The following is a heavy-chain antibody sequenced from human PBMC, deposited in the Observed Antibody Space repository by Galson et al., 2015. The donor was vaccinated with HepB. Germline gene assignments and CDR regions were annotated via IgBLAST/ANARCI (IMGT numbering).Heavy chain of an antibody. CDR1: GFTVSNNY. Sequence: SLRLSCAASGFTVSNNYMTWVRQAPGKGLEWVSVIYSGGSTYYADSVKGRSTISRDNSKNTLYLQMSSLRAEDTAVYYCGRDTRSLGALDVWGQGTMVTVSS. CDR3: GRDTRSLGALDV. D-gene: IGHD3-16*01. J-gene: IGHJ3*01. V-gene: IGHV3-53*01. CDR2: IYSGGST.